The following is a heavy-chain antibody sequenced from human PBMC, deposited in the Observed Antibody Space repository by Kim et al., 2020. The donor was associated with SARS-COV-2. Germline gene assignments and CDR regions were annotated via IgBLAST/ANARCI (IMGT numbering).Heavy chain of an antibody. Sequence: ASVKVSCKASGFSLVSYTLHWVRQAPGQGLEWLGFINAGNGRTHYSRKFQDRISITTDTSTNTVYIELHSLTSQDTSIYYCARQWVGGFAVVTAFNYWGPGTLVTVSS. V-gene: IGHV1-3*01. J-gene: IGHJ4*02. CDR3: ARQWVGGFAVVTAFNY. D-gene: IGHD2-21*02. CDR1: GFSLVSYT. CDR2: INAGNGRT.